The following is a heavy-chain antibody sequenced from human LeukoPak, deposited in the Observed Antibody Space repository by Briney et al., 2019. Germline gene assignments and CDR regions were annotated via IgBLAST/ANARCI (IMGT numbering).Heavy chain of an antibody. CDR1: GYSFTNYW. Sequence: GEPLKISCKGSGYSFTNYWIGWVRQTPGKGLEWMGIINPDDSEIKYSPSLQGQVTISADKSISTAYLQWSSLKASDTAMYYCARHPGPGAAADTWGQGTLVTVSS. J-gene: IGHJ4*02. CDR2: INPDDSEI. D-gene: IGHD6-13*01. CDR3: ARHPGPGAAADT. V-gene: IGHV5-51*01.